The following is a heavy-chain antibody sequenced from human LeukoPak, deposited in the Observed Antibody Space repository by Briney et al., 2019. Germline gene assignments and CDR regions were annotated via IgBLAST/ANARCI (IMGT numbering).Heavy chain of an antibody. J-gene: IGHJ4*02. D-gene: IGHD3-3*01. CDR1: GFTVSSNY. V-gene: IGHV3-66*01. CDR3: ARDSPLRSLDY. Sequence: SGGSLRLSCAASGFTVSSNYMSWVRQAPGKGLEWVSVIYSGGSTYYADSVKGRFTISRGNSKNTLYLQMNSLRAEDTAVYYCARDSPLRSLDYWGQGTLVTVSS. CDR2: IYSGGST.